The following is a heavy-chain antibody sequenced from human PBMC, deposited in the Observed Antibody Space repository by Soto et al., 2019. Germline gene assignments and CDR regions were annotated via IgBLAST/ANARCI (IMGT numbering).Heavy chain of an antibody. CDR3: VRGGHGSGSYLGSS. J-gene: IGHJ5*02. D-gene: IGHD3-10*01. Sequence: EEQLVESGGGLAQPGGSLRLSCVASGFTFTTYWMSWVRQAPGKGLEWVANIRQDGGAQYYVDSVKGRFTISRDNDKNSLYLQMDSLSVEDTAVYYCVRGGHGSGSYLGSSWGQGMLVTVSS. CDR2: IRQDGGAQ. V-gene: IGHV3-7*03. CDR1: GFTFTTYW.